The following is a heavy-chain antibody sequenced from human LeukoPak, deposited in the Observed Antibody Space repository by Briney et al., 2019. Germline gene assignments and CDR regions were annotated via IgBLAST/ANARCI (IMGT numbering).Heavy chain of an antibody. CDR3: ARGRGYDPIDY. Sequence: SETLSLTCTVSGGSVSSGSYYWSWIRQPPGKGLEWIGYIYYSGSAKYNPSLKSRVTISVDTSKNQFSLKLSSVTAADTAVYYCARGRGYDPIDYWGQGTLVTVSS. V-gene: IGHV4-61*01. CDR1: GGSVSSGSYY. J-gene: IGHJ4*02. CDR2: IYYSGSA. D-gene: IGHD5-12*01.